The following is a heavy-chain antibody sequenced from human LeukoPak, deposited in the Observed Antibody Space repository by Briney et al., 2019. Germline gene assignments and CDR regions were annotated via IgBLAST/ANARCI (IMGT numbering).Heavy chain of an antibody. CDR1: GGTFTSYA. D-gene: IGHD5-18*01. CDR3: ARRFSYGHDAFDI. Sequence: SVKVSCKASGGTFTSYAISWVRQAPGQGLEWMGGIIPIFGTANYAQKFQGRVTITADESTSTAYMELSSLRSEDMAVYYCARRFSYGHDAFDIWGQGTMVTVSS. V-gene: IGHV1-69*13. J-gene: IGHJ3*02. CDR2: IIPIFGTA.